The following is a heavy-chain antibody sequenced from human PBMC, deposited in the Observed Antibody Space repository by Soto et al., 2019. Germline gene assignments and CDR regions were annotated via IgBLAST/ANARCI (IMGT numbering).Heavy chain of an antibody. CDR3: ATTYGSGYRAFDY. J-gene: IGHJ4*02. Sequence: QVQLVQSGAEVKRPGSSVKVSCKASGDTFSFYSINWVRQAPGLGLEWMGRVNPILSMSNYAQRFQGRVTMTADKSTSTAYMELSRLRSEDTAMYYSATTYGSGYRAFDYWGQGALVTVSS. CDR1: GDTFSFYS. CDR2: VNPILSMS. V-gene: IGHV1-69*04. D-gene: IGHD3-10*01.